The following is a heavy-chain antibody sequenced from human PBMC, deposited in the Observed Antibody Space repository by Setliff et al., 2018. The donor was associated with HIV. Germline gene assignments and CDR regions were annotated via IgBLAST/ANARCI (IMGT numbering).Heavy chain of an antibody. J-gene: IGHJ4*02. CDR2: MNPKSGNT. D-gene: IGHD4-17*01. V-gene: IGHV1-8*01. CDR1: GYTFTSYD. CDR3: ASAPLTTVTTGPRYYLDS. Sequence: GASVKVSCKASGYTFTSYDINWVRQATGQGLEWMGWMNPKSGNTGYAQKFQGGVTMTRNTSISTAYMELSSLRSEDTAVYYCASAPLTTVTTGPRYYLDSWGQGTLVTVSS.